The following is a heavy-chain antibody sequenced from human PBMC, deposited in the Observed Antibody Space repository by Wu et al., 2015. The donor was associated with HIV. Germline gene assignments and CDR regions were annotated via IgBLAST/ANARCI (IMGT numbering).Heavy chain of an antibody. CDR1: GYTFSSYD. CDR3: ARGSRIYNSGWFAGY. J-gene: IGHJ4*02. V-gene: IGHV1-8*01. Sequence: QVQLVQSGPEVKKPGASVKVSCQASGYTFSSYDINWVRQTTGQGLEWMGWINPNSGNTGYAQKFQGRLNMTRNTSTKTVYMELSSLRSDDTAMYYCARGSRIYNSGWFAGYWGQGTLVTVSS. CDR2: INPNSGNT. D-gene: IGHD6-19*01.